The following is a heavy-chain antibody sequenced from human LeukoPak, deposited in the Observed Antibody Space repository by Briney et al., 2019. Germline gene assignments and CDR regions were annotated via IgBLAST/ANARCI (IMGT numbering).Heavy chain of an antibody. CDR3: AREALYYDFWSGYYTGSMDV. Sequence: ASVKVSCKASGYTFTGYYMHWVRQAPGQGLEWMGRINPNSGGTNYAQKFQGRVTMTRDTPISTAYMELSRLRSDDTAVYYCAREALYYDFWSGYYTGSMDVWGKGTTVTVSS. D-gene: IGHD3-3*01. J-gene: IGHJ6*03. CDR2: INPNSGGT. V-gene: IGHV1-2*06. CDR1: GYTFTGYY.